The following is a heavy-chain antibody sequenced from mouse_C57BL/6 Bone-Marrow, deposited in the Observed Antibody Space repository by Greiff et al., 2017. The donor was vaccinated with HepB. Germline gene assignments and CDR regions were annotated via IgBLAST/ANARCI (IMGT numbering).Heavy chain of an antibody. CDR2: IYPGDGDT. CDR3: ARPYDYGDWYFDV. J-gene: IGHJ1*03. V-gene: IGHV1-82*01. Sequence: GASVKISCKASGYAFSSSWMNWVKQRPGKGLEWIGRIYPGDGDTNYNGKFKGKATLTADKSSSTAYMQLSSLTSEDSAVYFCARPYDYGDWYFDVWGTGTTVTVSS. CDR1: GYAFSSSW. D-gene: IGHD2-4*01.